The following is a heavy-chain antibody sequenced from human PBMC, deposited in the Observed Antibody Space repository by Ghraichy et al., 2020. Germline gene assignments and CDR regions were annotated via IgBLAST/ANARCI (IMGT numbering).Heavy chain of an antibody. CDR3: ARVVCSGGSCYPFDQ. Sequence: GGSLRLSFAASGFTFSTYWMPWVRQAPGKGLVWVSRIDGDGSSITYADSVKGRFTITRDNAKTTVYLQMNSLRAEDTAVYYCARVVCSGGSCYPFDQWGQGNRVTVSS. CDR2: IDGDGSSI. D-gene: IGHD2-15*01. V-gene: IGHV3-74*01. J-gene: IGHJ4*02. CDR1: GFTFSTYW.